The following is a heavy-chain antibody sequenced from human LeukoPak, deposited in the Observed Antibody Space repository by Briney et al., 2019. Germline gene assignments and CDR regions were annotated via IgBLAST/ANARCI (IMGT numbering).Heavy chain of an antibody. Sequence: NRGASLQISCQGSGSSFTSYWIGWGRQLPGKGLEWMGIIYPGDSDTRDSPSFQGQVTISADKSISTAYLQWSSLKASDTAMYYCARLVSAVDYWGQGTLVTVSS. CDR1: GSSFTSYW. V-gene: IGHV5-51*01. CDR3: ARLVSAVDY. CDR2: IYPGDSDT. D-gene: IGHD1-14*01. J-gene: IGHJ4*02.